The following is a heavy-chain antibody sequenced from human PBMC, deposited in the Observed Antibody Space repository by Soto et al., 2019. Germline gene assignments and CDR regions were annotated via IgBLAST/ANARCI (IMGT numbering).Heavy chain of an antibody. D-gene: IGHD3-3*01. CDR1: GGSISSYY. J-gene: IGHJ6*03. Sequence: PSETLSLTCTFSGGSISSYYWSWIRQPPGKGLEWIGYIYYSGSTNYNPSLKSRVTISVDTSKNQFSLKLSSVTAADTAVYYCARGRDGVVRYYYYYYMDVWGKGPRSPSP. CDR2: IYYSGST. CDR3: ARGRDGVVRYYYYYYMDV. V-gene: IGHV4-59*01.